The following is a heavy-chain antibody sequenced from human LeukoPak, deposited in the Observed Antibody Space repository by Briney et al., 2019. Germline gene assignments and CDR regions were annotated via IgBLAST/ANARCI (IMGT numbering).Heavy chain of an antibody. CDR1: GGSISSYY. CDR3: AREGFDDSSGYHYFDY. Sequence: SETLSLTCTVSGGSISSYYWSWIRQPPGKGLEWIGYIYYSGSTNYNPSLKSRVTISVDTSKNQFSLKLSSVTAADTAVYYCAREGFDDSSGYHYFDYWGQGTLVTVSS. V-gene: IGHV4-59*12. D-gene: IGHD3-22*01. CDR2: IYYSGST. J-gene: IGHJ4*02.